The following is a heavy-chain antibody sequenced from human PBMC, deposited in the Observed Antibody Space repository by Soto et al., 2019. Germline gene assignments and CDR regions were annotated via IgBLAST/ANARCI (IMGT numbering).Heavy chain of an antibody. J-gene: IGHJ6*02. V-gene: IGHV1-3*01. D-gene: IGHD3-22*01. CDR1: GYTFTSYA. CDR2: INAGNGNT. CDR3: ARVGIVSYYYYYGMDV. Sequence: ASVKVSCKASGYTFTSYAMHWVRQAPGQRLEWMGWINAGNGNTKYSQKFQGRVTITRDTSASTAYMELSSLRSEDTAVYYCARVGIVSYYYYYGMDVWGQGTTVTVS.